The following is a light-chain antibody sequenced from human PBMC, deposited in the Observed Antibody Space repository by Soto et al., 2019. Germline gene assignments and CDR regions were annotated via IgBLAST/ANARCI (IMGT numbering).Light chain of an antibody. Sequence: QSALTQPASVSGSPGQSITISCTGTSSDVGGYNYVSWYQQHPGKAPXLMIYDVSNRPSGVSXRFXGSXXXXTAXLXXXGLQAEDEADYYCSSYASSSKVVFGGGTKLTVL. CDR3: SSYASSSKVV. V-gene: IGLV2-14*01. CDR2: DVS. CDR1: SSDVGGYNY. J-gene: IGLJ2*01.